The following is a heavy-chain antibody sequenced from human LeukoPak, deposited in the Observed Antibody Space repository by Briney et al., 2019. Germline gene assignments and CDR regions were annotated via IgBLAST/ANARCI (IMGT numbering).Heavy chain of an antibody. D-gene: IGHD3-22*01. CDR2: IYYSGST. V-gene: IGHV4-39*01. CDR3: ARHLDYYYDSSGYSDY. Sequence: SETLSLTCTVSGGSISSSSYYWGWIRQPPGKGLEWIGSIYYSGSTYYNPSLKSRVTISVDTSKNQFSLKLSSVTAADTAVYYCARHLDYYYDSSGYSDYWGQGTLVTVSS. J-gene: IGHJ4*02. CDR1: GGSISSSSYY.